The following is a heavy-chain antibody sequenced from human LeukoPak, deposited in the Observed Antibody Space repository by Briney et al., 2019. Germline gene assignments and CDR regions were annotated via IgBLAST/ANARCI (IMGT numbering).Heavy chain of an antibody. D-gene: IGHD6-13*01. CDR2: IYPGDSDT. Sequence: GESLKISCKGSGYSLTSYWIGWVRQMPGKGLEWMGIIYPGDSDTRYSPSFQGQVTISADKSISTAYLQWSSLKASDTAMYYCARQSYSSSWWFDPWGQGTLVTVSS. CDR1: GYSLTSYW. CDR3: ARQSYSSSWWFDP. J-gene: IGHJ5*02. V-gene: IGHV5-51*01.